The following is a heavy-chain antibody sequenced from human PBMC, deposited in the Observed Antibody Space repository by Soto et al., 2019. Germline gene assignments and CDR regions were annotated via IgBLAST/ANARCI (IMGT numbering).Heavy chain of an antibody. CDR2: TYYRSKWYN. D-gene: IGHD5-12*01. CDR1: GDSVSSNSAA. CDR3: ATMNTGYAYGMDV. J-gene: IGHJ6*02. V-gene: IGHV6-1*01. Sequence: PSQTLSLTCAISGDSVSSNSAAWSWIRQSPSRGLEWLGRTYYRSKWYNDYAVSVKSRITINPDTSKNQFSLQLNSVTPEDTAVYYCATMNTGYAYGMDVWGQGTTVTVSS.